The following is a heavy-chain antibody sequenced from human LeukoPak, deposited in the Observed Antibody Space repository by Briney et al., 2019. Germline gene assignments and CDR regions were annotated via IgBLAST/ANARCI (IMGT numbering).Heavy chain of an antibody. CDR1: GDSITVYY. Sequence: SETLSLTCTVSGDSITVYYWSWIRQPPGKGLEYIGYIYYSGGTNYNPSLKSRVTVSVDTSKIQFSLKLTSVSAAATHLYYCARGLPGYSGGDDAFDIWGQGTVVIVS. CDR2: IYYSGGT. D-gene: IGHD6-19*01. V-gene: IGHV4-59*01. J-gene: IGHJ3*02. CDR3: ARGLPGYSGGDDAFDI.